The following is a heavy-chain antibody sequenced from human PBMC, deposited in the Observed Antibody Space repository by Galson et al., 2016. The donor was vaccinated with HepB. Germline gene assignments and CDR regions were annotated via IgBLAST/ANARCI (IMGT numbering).Heavy chain of an antibody. D-gene: IGHD1-26*01. CDR3: ARGWRTYYRYFEH. V-gene: IGHV3-7*01. CDR2: INQDGSET. J-gene: IGHJ1*01. Sequence: SLRLSCAVSGLTFSDYWMSRVRQAPGKGLEWVANINQDGSETYYLDSVKGRFTISRDNAKNSLYLQMNSLRGEDTAVYYCARGWRTYYRYFEHWGQGALVSVSS. CDR1: GLTFSDYW.